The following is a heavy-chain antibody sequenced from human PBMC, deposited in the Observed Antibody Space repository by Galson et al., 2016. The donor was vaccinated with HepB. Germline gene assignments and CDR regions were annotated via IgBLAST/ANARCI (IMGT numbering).Heavy chain of an antibody. V-gene: IGHV4-30-2*01. Sequence: TLSLTCAVSGGSLSSGGHSWSWIRQPPGKGLEFIGYIYYSGSTYYNPSHKSRVTISIDRSKNQFSLKLSSVTAADTAVYYCARGQIRWFDPWGQGALVTVSS. CDR3: ARGQIRWFDP. CDR2: IYYSGST. J-gene: IGHJ5*02. CDR1: GGSLSSGGHS.